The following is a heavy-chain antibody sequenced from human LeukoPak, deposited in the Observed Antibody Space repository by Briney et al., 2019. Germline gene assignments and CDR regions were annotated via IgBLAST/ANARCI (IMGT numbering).Heavy chain of an antibody. Sequence: PSETLSLTCTVSGGSISSYYWSWIRQPAGKGLEWIGRIYTSGSTNYNPSLKSRVTMSVDTSKNQFSLKLCSVTAADTAVDYCTRQKVGSSLYGHAFDIWGQGTMVTVSS. CDR3: TRQKVGSSLYGHAFDI. J-gene: IGHJ3*02. D-gene: IGHD6-13*01. CDR2: IYTSGST. V-gene: IGHV4-4*07. CDR1: GGSISSYY.